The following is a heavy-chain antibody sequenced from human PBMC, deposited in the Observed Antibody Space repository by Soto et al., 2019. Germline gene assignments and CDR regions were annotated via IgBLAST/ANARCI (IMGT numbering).Heavy chain of an antibody. D-gene: IGHD4-17*01. V-gene: IGHV3-33*01. CDR1: GFTFSSYG. CDR2: IWYDGSNK. J-gene: IGHJ3*02. CDR3: ARGLFTVTTASDAFDI. Sequence: QVQLVESGGGVVQPGRSLRLSCAASGFTFSSYGMHWVRQAPGKGLEWVAVIWYDGSNKYYADSVKGRFTISRDNSKNTLYLQMNSLRAEDTAVYYCARGLFTVTTASDAFDIWGQGTMVTVSS.